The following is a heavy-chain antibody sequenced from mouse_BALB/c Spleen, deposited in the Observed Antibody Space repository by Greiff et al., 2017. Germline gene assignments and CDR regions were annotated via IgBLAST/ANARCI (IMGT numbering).Heavy chain of an antibody. CDR3: AKGSTYDGYYVGYFDV. CDR1: GFNIKDTY. D-gene: IGHD2-3*01. J-gene: IGHJ1*01. Sequence: VQLQQSGAELVKPGASVKLSCTASGFNIKDTYMHWVKQRPEQGLEWIGRIDPANGNTKYDPKFQGKATITADTSSNTAYLQLISLTSEDTAVYYCAKGSTYDGYYVGYFDVWGAGTTVTVSS. V-gene: IGHV14-3*02. CDR2: IDPANGNT.